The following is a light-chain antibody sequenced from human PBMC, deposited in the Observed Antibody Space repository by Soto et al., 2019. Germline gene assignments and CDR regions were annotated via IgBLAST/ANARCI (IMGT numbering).Light chain of an antibody. J-gene: IGKJ1*01. V-gene: IGKV3-20*01. CDR3: QEYGRSRT. Sequence: EIVLTQSPGTLSLSPGERITLSCRASQSVSSSYLAWYQQKPGQAPRLLIHGASTRATGIPDRFSGSGSGTDFTLTISRLEPEDFAVYYCQEYGRSRTFGQGTKVDIK. CDR2: GAS. CDR1: QSVSSSY.